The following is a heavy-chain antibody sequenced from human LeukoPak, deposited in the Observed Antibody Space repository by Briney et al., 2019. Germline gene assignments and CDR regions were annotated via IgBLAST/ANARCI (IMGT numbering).Heavy chain of an antibody. J-gene: IGHJ4*02. D-gene: IGHD3-22*01. CDR3: ARARLAYYYDSSGYGDDY. CDR2: IIPIFGTA. CDR1: GGTFSSYA. V-gene: IGHV1-69*13. Sequence: ASVKVSCKASGGTFSSYAISWVRQAPGQGLEWMGGIIPIFGTANYAQKFQGRVTITADESTSTAYMELSSLRSEDTAVYYCARARLAYYYDSSGYGDDYWGQGTLVTVSS.